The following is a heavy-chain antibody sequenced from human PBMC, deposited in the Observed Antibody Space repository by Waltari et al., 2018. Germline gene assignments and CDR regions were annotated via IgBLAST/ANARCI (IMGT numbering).Heavy chain of an antibody. CDR2: INAGNGNT. Sequence: QVQLVQSGAEVKKPGASVKVYCKASGYTFTSYAMHWVSQAPGQRLEWMGWINAGNGNTKDSPKFQCRCTITRATSASTAYMELSSLRSEDTAVYYCARDRAYGSAILEFDYWGQGTLVTVSS. D-gene: IGHD3-10*01. J-gene: IGHJ4*02. CDR1: GYTFTSYA. CDR3: ARDRAYGSAILEFDY. V-gene: IGHV1-3*01.